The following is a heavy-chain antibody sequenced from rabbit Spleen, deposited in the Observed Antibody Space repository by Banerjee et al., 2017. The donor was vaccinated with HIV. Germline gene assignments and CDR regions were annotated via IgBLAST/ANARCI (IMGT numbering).Heavy chain of an antibody. CDR1: GFSFSDRDV. D-gene: IGHD1-1*01. CDR2: INTDTGKA. V-gene: IGHV1S45*01. J-gene: IGHJ4*01. CDR3: ARDLGSVVGWNFKL. Sequence: QEQLVESGGGLFQPGGSLALTCKASGFSFSDRDVMCWVRQAPGKGLQWIACINTDTGKAVYATWAKGRFTISRTSSTTVTLQMTSLTAVDTATHFCARDLGSVVGWNFKLWGPGTLVTVS.